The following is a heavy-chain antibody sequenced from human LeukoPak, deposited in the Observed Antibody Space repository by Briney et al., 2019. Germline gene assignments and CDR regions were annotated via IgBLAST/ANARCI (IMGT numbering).Heavy chain of an antibody. CDR1: GGSISSSSYY. V-gene: IGHV4-39*01. Sequence: SETLSLTCTVSGGSISSSSYYWGWIRQPPGKGLEWIGSIYYSGSTYYNPSLKSRVTISVDTSKNQFSLKLSSVTAADTVVYYCARLKDSFDAFDIWGQGTMVTVSS. D-gene: IGHD2-15*01. CDR2: IYYSGST. J-gene: IGHJ3*02. CDR3: ARLKDSFDAFDI.